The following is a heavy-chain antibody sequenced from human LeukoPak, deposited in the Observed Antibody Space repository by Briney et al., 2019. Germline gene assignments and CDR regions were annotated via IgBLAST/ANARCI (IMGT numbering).Heavy chain of an antibody. CDR3: AAGNSENGFDI. J-gene: IGHJ3*02. CDR2: INPSGGST. Sequence: ASVKVSCKASGYTFTSYYMHWVRQAPGQGLEWMGIINPSGGSTSYAQKFQGRVTMTRDMSTSTAYMELSSLRSEDTAVYYCAAGNSENGFDIWGQGTMVTVSS. D-gene: IGHD3-10*01. V-gene: IGHV1-46*01. CDR1: GYTFTSYY.